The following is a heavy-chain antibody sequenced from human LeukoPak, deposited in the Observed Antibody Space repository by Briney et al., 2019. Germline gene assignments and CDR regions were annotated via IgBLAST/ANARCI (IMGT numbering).Heavy chain of an antibody. D-gene: IGHD1-26*01. J-gene: IGHJ4*02. Sequence: AESLQICSKGSGYIFANYWSGWVLQMPGKGLEWMGIIYPGDSDTRYSPSFQGQVTISADKSISTAYLQWSSLRASDTAMYYCARHVGSRDVDFWGQGTL. CDR3: ARHVGSRDVDF. V-gene: IGHV5-51*01. CDR2: IYPGDSDT. CDR1: GYIFANYW.